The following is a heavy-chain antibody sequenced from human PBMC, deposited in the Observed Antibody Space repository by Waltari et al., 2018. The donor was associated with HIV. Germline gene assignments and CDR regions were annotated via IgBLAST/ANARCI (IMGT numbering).Heavy chain of an antibody. D-gene: IGHD3-10*01. Sequence: QVQLVQSGAEVKKPGASVKGSCKASGYPFTTYALHWVRQAPGQRLEWMGWINAGNGNTKYSQKFQGRVTITRDTSASTAYMELSSLRSEDTAVYYCARTSPPEYYYGSGSYPGYFDYWGQGTLVTVSS. CDR2: INAGNGNT. J-gene: IGHJ4*02. CDR3: ARTSPPEYYYGSGSYPGYFDY. V-gene: IGHV1-3*01. CDR1: GYPFTTYA.